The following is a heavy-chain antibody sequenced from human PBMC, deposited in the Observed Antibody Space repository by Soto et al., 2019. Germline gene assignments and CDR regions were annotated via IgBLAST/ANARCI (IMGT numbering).Heavy chain of an antibody. V-gene: IGHV1-18*01. Sequence: QVQLVQSGAEVKKPGASVRVSCKTSGYTFINYGITWVRQAPGQGLEWMGWLSAYNGDTSSSEKLQDRFTMTTDTSTNTVYMDLSSRTSDDTAVYYCARWSAIVGGAEALDVWGQGTMVIVS. D-gene: IGHD1-26*01. J-gene: IGHJ3*01. CDR1: GYTFINYG. CDR3: ARWSAIVGGAEALDV. CDR2: LSAYNGDT.